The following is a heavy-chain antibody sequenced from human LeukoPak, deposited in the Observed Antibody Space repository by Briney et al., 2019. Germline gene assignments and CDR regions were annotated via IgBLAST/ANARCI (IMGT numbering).Heavy chain of an antibody. V-gene: IGHV3-30*18. CDR3: AKDYYRGFYYFDY. J-gene: IGHJ4*02. Sequence: GGSLRLSCAASGFTFSSYGMHWVRQAPGKGLEWVAVISYDGSNKYYADSVKGRFTISRDNSKNTLYLQMNSLRAEDTAVYYCAKDYYRGFYYFDYWGQGTLVTVSS. CDR2: ISYDGSNK. CDR1: GFTFSSYG. D-gene: IGHD3-10*01.